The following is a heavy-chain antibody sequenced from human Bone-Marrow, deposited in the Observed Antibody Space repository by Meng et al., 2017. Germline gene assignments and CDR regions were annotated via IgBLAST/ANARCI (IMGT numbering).Heavy chain of an antibody. CDR2: ISWNSGSI. D-gene: IGHD6-13*01. CDR3: VRRAAGNFDY. Sequence: GGPLRLSCAASGFTFDDYAMHWVRQAPGKGLEWVSGISWNSGSIGYADSVKDRFTISRDNAKNSLYLQMNSLRAEDTAIYFCVRRAAGNFDYWGQGTLVTVSS. V-gene: IGHV3-9*01. CDR1: GFTFDDYA. J-gene: IGHJ4*02.